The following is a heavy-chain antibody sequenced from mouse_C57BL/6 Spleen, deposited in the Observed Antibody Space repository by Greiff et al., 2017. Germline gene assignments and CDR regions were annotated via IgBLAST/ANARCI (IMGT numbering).Heavy chain of an antibody. J-gene: IGHJ2*01. D-gene: IGHD1-1*01. CDR2: IYPGDGDT. CDR3: DREEGSSPGY. Sequence: VHLVESGAELVKPGASVKISCKASGYAFSSYWMNWVKQRPGKGLEWIGQIYPGDGDTNYNGKFKGKATLTADKSSSTAYMQLSSLTSEDSAVYFCDREEGSSPGYWGQGTTLTVSS. V-gene: IGHV1-80*01. CDR1: GYAFSSYW.